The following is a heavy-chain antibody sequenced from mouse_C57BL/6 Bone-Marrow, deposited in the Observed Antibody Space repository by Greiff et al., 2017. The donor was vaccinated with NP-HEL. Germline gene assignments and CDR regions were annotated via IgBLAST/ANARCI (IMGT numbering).Heavy chain of an antibody. Sequence: EVMLVESEGGLVQPGSSMKLSCTASGFTFSDYYMAWVRQVPEKGLEWVANINYDGSSTYYLDSLKSRFIISRDNAKNILYLQMSSLKSEDTATYYCARDYDGYYDTWYFDVWGTGTTVTVSS. CDR3: ARDYDGYYDTWYFDV. V-gene: IGHV5-16*01. J-gene: IGHJ1*03. CDR1: GFTFSDYY. CDR2: INYDGSST. D-gene: IGHD2-3*01.